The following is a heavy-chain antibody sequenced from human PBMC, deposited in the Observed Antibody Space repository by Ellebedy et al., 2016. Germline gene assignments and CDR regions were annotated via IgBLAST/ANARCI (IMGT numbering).Heavy chain of an antibody. CDR3: ARDGSSSSWRHLDY. J-gene: IGHJ4*02. D-gene: IGHD6-13*01. CDR2: ISYDGSNK. Sequence: GGSLRLSCAASGFTFSSYGMHWVRQAPGKGLEWVAVISYDGSNKYYADSVKGRFTISRDNSKNTLYLQMNSLRAEDTAVYYCARDGSSSSWRHLDYWGQGTLVTVSS. CDR1: GFTFSSYG. V-gene: IGHV3-30*03.